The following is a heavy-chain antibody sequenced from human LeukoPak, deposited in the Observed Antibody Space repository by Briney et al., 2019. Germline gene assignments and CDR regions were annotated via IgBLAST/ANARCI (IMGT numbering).Heavy chain of an antibody. D-gene: IGHD3-22*01. CDR3: ANPNSSGFYFSIRFDY. CDR2: MSGSGGTT. V-gene: IGHV3-23*01. CDR1: GITFSSYA. J-gene: IGHJ4*02. Sequence: TGGSLRLSCTASGITFSSYAMSWVRQAPGKGQEWVSVMSGSGGTTYYADSVKGRFTVSRDNSKNTLYLQMNSLRAEDTAVYYCANPNSSGFYFSIRFDYWGQGTLVTVSS.